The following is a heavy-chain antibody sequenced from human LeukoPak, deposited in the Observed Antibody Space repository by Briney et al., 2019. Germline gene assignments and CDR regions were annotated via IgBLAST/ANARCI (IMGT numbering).Heavy chain of an antibody. Sequence: PGGSLRLSCEASGFTFSTYAMAWVRQAPGKGLEWVSAISDSGGNTYYADSVKGRFTISRDNSKNTLYLQMNSLRAEDTAVYYCAKDDAITFGDAFDIWGQGTMVTVSS. CDR2: ISDSGGNT. J-gene: IGHJ3*02. CDR1: GFTFSTYA. CDR3: AKDDAITFGDAFDI. V-gene: IGHV3-23*01. D-gene: IGHD3-16*01.